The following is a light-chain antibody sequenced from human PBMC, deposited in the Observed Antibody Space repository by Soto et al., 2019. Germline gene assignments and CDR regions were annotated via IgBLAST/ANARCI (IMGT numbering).Light chain of an antibody. J-gene: IGLJ1*01. Sequence: QSALTQPASVSGSPGQWITISCTGTSSDIGYYNYVSWYQQDPGKAPKLIIYEVSNRPSGVSNRFSGSKSGNTASLTISGLQAEDEANYYCSSYTSSGTYAFGTGTKLTVL. CDR1: SSDIGYYNY. CDR2: EVS. V-gene: IGLV2-14*01. CDR3: SSYTSSGTYA.